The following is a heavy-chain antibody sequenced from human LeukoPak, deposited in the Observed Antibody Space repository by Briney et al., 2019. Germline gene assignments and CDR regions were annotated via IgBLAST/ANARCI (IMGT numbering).Heavy chain of an antibody. CDR1: CGSVSSGAYY. J-gene: IGHJ4*02. CDR2: IYYSGST. V-gene: IGHV4-31*03. Sequence: RASETLSLTCTVSCGSVSSGAYYWSWIRQHPGKGLEWIGYIYYSGSTYYNPFLKSRVTISVDTSKNQFSLKLSSVTAADTAVYYCARIRGYSYGFEDYWGQGTLVTVSS. D-gene: IGHD5-18*01. CDR3: ARIRGYSYGFEDY.